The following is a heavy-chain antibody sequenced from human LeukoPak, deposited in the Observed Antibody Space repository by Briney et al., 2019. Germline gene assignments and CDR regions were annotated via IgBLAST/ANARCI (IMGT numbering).Heavy chain of an antibody. D-gene: IGHD1-26*01. CDR3: AKGEEEYYYYYGMDV. V-gene: IGHV3-23*01. CDR2: ISGSGGST. J-gene: IGHJ6*02. Sequence: GGSLRLSCVASGITSSNYAMSWVRQAPGKGLEWVSTISGSGGSTYYADSVKGRFTISRDNSKNTLHLQMNSLRAEDTAVYYCAKGEEEYYYYYGMDVWGQGTTVTVSS. CDR1: GITSSNYA.